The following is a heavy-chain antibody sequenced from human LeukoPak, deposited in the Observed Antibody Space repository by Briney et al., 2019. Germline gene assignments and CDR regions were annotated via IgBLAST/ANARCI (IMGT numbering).Heavy chain of an antibody. J-gene: IGHJ4*02. D-gene: IGHD3-16*01. CDR1: GFTFSSYS. CDR3: ARSMIAFGGAIDY. V-gene: IGHV3-48*01. CDR2: ISSSSVTI. Sequence: GGSLRLSCAASGFTFSSYSVNWVRQAPGKGLEWISYISSSSVTIYYADSVRGRFTFSRDNARNSLSLLMNSLRVEDTAVYYGARSMIAFGGAIDYWGQGTQVTVSS.